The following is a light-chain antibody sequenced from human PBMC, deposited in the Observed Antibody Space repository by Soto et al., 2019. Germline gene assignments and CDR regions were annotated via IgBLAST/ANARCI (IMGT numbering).Light chain of an antibody. Sequence: DIVMTQSPDSLAVSLGERATINCKSSQSVLYSSNTKNYLAWYQQKPGQPPKLLIYWASTRESGVPDRFSGSGSGTEFTLTISILQAEDVAVYYCQQYYSTPRTFGQGTKLESK. V-gene: IGKV4-1*01. CDR1: QSVLYSSNTKNY. J-gene: IGKJ1*01. CDR2: WAS. CDR3: QQYYSTPRT.